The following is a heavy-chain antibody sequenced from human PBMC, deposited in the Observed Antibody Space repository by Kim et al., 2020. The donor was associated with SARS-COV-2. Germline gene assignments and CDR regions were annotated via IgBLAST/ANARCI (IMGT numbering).Heavy chain of an antibody. Sequence: YYADSGKGRFTISRDNSKNTLYRQMNSLRAEDTAVYYCAKSGYFDWLYLDYWGQGTLVTVSS. J-gene: IGHJ4*02. D-gene: IGHD3-9*01. CDR3: AKSGYFDWLYLDY. V-gene: IGHV3-23*03.